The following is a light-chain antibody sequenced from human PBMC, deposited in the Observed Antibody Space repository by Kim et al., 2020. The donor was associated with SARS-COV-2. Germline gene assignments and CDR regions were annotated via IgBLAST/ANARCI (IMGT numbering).Light chain of an antibody. CDR1: QSVSND. CDR2: GAS. J-gene: IGKJ1*01. Sequence: SPGERATLSCRATQSVSNDLAWYQQKPGQAPRLLIYGASTRATGIPARFSGSGSGTEFTLTISSLQSEDFAFYYCQQYYDWPPGTFGQGTKV. V-gene: IGKV3-15*01. CDR3: QQYYDWPPGT.